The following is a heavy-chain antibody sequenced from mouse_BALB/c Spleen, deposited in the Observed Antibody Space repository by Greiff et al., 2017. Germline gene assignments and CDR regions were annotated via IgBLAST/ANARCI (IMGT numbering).Heavy chain of an antibody. Sequence: EVKLMESGGGLVQPGGSLTLSCATSGFTFTDYCISWVRQPPGKALAWLGFIRDEANGYTTEYSASVKGMFTISRDNSQSTLYLQMNTLRAEDSATYSCARDTAYGSSPYYLDYWGQGTTATVAS. J-gene: IGHJ2*01. CDR3: ARDTAYGSSPYYLDY. CDR2: IRDEANGYTT. CDR1: GFTFTDYC. V-gene: IGHV7-3*02. D-gene: IGHD1-1*01.